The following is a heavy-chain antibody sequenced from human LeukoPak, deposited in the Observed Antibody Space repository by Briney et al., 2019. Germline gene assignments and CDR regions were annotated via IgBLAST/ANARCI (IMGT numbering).Heavy chain of an antibody. CDR1: GDSLSSNSAA. Sequence: SQTLSLTCALSGDSLSSNSAAWNWLRQSPSRGLEWLGRTYYRSKWYNDYAVSVKSRMTINSDTSKNQFSLQLNSVTPEDTAVYYCARALGGWYANKNFDYWGQGTLVTVSS. CDR2: TYYRSKWYN. V-gene: IGHV6-1*01. CDR3: ARALGGWYANKNFDY. J-gene: IGHJ4*02. D-gene: IGHD6-19*01.